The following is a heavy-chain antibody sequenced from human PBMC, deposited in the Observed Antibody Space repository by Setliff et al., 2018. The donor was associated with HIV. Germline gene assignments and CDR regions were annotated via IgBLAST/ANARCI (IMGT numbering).Heavy chain of an antibody. CDR2: FYPGDFDT. Sequence: PGESLTISCRGYGYSFTNFWIGWVRQMPGKGLEWMGIFYPGDFDTRYSPSFEGQVTMSGDKSTSTAYLQWSSLKAADTAMYYCARHFSVAGDAFDIWGQGTMVTVS. V-gene: IGHV5-51*01. CDR3: ARHFSVAGDAFDI. CDR1: GYSFTNFW. D-gene: IGHD6-19*01. J-gene: IGHJ3*02.